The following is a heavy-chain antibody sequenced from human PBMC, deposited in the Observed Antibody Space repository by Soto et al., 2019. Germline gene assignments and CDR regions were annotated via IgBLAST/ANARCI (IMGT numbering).Heavy chain of an antibody. J-gene: IGHJ5*02. D-gene: IGHD3-10*01. V-gene: IGHV3-9*01. CDR3: AKDKFSVTSGWFDP. Sequence: EVQLVESGGGLVQPGRSLRLSCAASGFTFDDYAMHWVRQAPGKGLGWVSGISWNSGSIGYADSVKGRFTISRDNAKNSLYLQMNSLRAEDTALYYCAKDKFSVTSGWFDPWGQGTLVTVSS. CDR1: GFTFDDYA. CDR2: ISWNSGSI.